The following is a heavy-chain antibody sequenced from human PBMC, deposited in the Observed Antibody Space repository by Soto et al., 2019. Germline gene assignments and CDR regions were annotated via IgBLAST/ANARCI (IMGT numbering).Heavy chain of an antibody. CDR1: GFTFSNAW. CDR2: IKSKTDGGTT. CDR3: TTDIRTRPPYYDILTAPRYYYNYVMDV. Sequence: EGSLRLSCAASGFTFSNAWMSWVRQAPGKGLEWVGRIKSKTDGGTTDYAAPVKGRFTISRDDSKNTLYLQMNSLKTEDTAVYYCTTDIRTRPPYYDILTAPRYYYNYVMDVWGQGT. D-gene: IGHD3-9*01. J-gene: IGHJ6*02. V-gene: IGHV3-15*01.